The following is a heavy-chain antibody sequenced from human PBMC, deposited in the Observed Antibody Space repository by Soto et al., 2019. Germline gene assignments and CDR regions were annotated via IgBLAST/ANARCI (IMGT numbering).Heavy chain of an antibody. CDR1: GGTFSSYA. CDR3: ARGGYCSSTSCPDSPYYYYYGMDV. J-gene: IGHJ6*02. V-gene: IGHV1-69*13. Sequence: SVKVSCKASGGTFSSYAIGWVRQAPGQGLEWMGGIIPIFGTANYAQKFQGRVTITADESTSTAYMELSSLRSEDTAVYYCARGGYCSSTSCPDSPYYYYYGMDVWGQGTTVTVSS. D-gene: IGHD2-2*01. CDR2: IIPIFGTA.